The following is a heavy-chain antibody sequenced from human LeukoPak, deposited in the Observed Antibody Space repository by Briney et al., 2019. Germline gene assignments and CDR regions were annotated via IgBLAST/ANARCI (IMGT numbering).Heavy chain of an antibody. CDR2: IDSSSTSI. J-gene: IGHJ4*02. D-gene: IGHD5-18*01. Sequence: GGSLRLSCAASGFIFSSYVMNWVRQGPGKGLEWVSSIDSSSTSIHYADSVKGRFTISRDNAKNSLFLQMNTLTPEDTAVYYCAREGTWRQFLWGQGSLVTVSS. CDR3: AREGTWRQFL. V-gene: IGHV3-21*01. CDR1: GFIFSSYV.